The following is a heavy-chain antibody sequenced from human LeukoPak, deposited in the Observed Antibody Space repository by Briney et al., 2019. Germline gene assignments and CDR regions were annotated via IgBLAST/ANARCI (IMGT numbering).Heavy chain of an antibody. V-gene: IGHV3-7*05. CDR2: IKQDGSDK. D-gene: IGHD3-10*01. J-gene: IGHJ4*02. Sequence: GGSLRLSCAGTGFTFSSYWMSGVRQAPGKGLEWVATIKQDGSDKYYVDSVKGRFTISRDNAKNSLYLQMNSLRAEDTAVYYCASGGYWGQGTLVTVSS. CDR3: ASGGY. CDR1: GFTFSSYW.